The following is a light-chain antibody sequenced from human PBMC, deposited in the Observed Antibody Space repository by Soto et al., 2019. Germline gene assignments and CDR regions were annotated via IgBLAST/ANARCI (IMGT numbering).Light chain of an antibody. J-gene: IGKJ3*01. Sequence: EIVMTQSPATLSVSPGERATLSCRASQSVNSNLAWYRQKPGQAPRLLISDASTRATGVPARFSGSGSGTEFTLTISSLQSEDFAVYYCQQYGSSLFTFGPGTKVDIK. V-gene: IGKV3-15*01. CDR1: QSVNSN. CDR2: DAS. CDR3: QQYGSSLFT.